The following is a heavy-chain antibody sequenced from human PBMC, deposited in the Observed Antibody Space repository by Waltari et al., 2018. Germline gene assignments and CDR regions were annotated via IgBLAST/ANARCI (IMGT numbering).Heavy chain of an antibody. V-gene: IGHV3-15*01. CDR3: TTEAYCSSTSCPGAFDY. D-gene: IGHD2-2*01. CDR2: IKRKIDGGTT. J-gene: IGHJ4*02. Sequence: EMQLVESGGGSVKPGGSLRLSCAASGFTFINVWMSWVRQAPGKGLEWVGRIKRKIDGGTTDYAAPVNGRFAISREDSKNTLYLKMNSLKTEDTAVYYCTTEAYCSSTSCPGAFDYWGQGTLVTVSS. CDR1: GFTFINVW.